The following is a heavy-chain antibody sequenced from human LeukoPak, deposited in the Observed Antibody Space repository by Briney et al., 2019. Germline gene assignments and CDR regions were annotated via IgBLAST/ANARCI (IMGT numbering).Heavy chain of an antibody. CDR1: GGSISSSNW. CDR3: ARDNPAGGNPSGDY. V-gene: IGHV4-4*02. CDR2: IYHSGST. J-gene: IGHJ4*02. D-gene: IGHD4-23*01. Sequence: SETLSLTCAVSGGSISSSNWWSWVRQPPGKGLEWIGEIYHSGSTNYNPSLKSRVTISVGKSKNQFSLKLSSVTAADTAVYYRARDNPAGGNPSGDYWGQGTLVTVSS.